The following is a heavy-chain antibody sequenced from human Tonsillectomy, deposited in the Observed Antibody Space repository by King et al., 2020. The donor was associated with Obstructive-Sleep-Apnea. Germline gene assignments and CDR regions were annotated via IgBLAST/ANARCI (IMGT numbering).Heavy chain of an antibody. J-gene: IGHJ5*02. Sequence: QLQESGPGLVKPSQTLSLTCTVSGGSISSGDYYWSWIRQPPGKGLEWIGYIYYSGGTYYNPSLKSRFTISLDTSKNQFSLQLSPVTAADTAVYYCARGIIWFGELRWFDPWGQGTLVTVSS. CDR1: GGSISSGDYY. V-gene: IGHV4-30-4*01. CDR2: IYYSGGT. CDR3: ARGIIWFGELRWFDP. D-gene: IGHD3-10*01.